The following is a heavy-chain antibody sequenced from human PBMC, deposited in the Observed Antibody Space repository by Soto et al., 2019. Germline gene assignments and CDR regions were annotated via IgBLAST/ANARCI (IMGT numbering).Heavy chain of an antibody. V-gene: IGHV1-18*04. CDR2: ISGYNGNT. D-gene: IGHD6-6*01. Sequence: AASVKVSCKASGYTFTTYDITWVRQAPGQGLEWMGWISGYNGNTKYAQRLQGRVTMTTETSTSTAYMELRSLRSDDTAVYYCARDSTARLAWFDPWGQGTLVTVSS. CDR3: ARDSTARLAWFDP. CDR1: GYTFTTYD. J-gene: IGHJ5*02.